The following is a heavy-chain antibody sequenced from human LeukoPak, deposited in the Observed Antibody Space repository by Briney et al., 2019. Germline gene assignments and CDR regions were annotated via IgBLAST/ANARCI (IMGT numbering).Heavy chain of an antibody. CDR2: ISSSSTI. Sequence: GGSLRLSCAASGFTYSSSPMNWVRQAPGKGLEWVSYISSSSTIYYADSVKGRFTISRDNPKNSLYLQMNSLRVEDTAVYYCARSGDYWGQGTLVTVSS. CDR3: ARSGDY. CDR1: GFTYSSSP. J-gene: IGHJ4*02. V-gene: IGHV3-48*01.